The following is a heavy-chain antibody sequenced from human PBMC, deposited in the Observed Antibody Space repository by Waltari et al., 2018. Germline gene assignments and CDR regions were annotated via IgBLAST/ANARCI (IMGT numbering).Heavy chain of an antibody. Sequence: QVQLVQSGAEVKKPGASVKVSCKASGYTFTSYGISWVRQAPGQGLEWMGWVSAYNGNTNYAQKLQGRVTMTTDTSTSTAYMERRSLRSDDTAVDYCARDWTYCSGGSCRADWFDPWGQGTLVTVSS. V-gene: IGHV1-18*01. CDR2: VSAYNGNT. J-gene: IGHJ5*02. D-gene: IGHD2-15*01. CDR1: GYTFTSYG. CDR3: ARDWTYCSGGSCRADWFDP.